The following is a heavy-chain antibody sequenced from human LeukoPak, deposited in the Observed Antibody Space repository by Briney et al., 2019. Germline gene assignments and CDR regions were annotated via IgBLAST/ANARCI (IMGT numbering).Heavy chain of an antibody. J-gene: IGHJ4*02. V-gene: IGHV4-59*01. D-gene: IGHD5-18*01. CDR1: GGSISTYY. CDR2: IYYSGST. Sequence: SETLSLTCTVSGGSISTYYWSWIRQPPGKGLEWIGYIYYSGSTNYNPSLKSRVTISVDTSKNQFSLKLTSVTAADTALYYCARGKVTAIVDYWGQGTLVTVSS. CDR3: ARGKVTAIVDY.